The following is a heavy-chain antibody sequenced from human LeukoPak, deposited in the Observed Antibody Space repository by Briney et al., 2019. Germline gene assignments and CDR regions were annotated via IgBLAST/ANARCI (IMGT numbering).Heavy chain of an antibody. D-gene: IGHD3-22*01. J-gene: IGHJ6*02. V-gene: IGHV3-15*07. CDR2: IKSKTDGGTT. CDR3: TTDFTDDSSGYQTRYYYYGMDV. CDR1: GFTFSNAW. Sequence: GGSLRLSCAASGFTFSNAWMNWVRQAPGKGLEWVGRIKSKTDGGTTDYAAPVKGRFTISRDDSKNTLYLQVNSLKTEDTAVYYCTTDFTDDSSGYQTRYYYYGMDVWGQGTTVTVSS.